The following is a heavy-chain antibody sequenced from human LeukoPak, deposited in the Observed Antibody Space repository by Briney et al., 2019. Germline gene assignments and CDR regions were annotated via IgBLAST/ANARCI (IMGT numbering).Heavy chain of an antibody. CDR2: IYYSGST. CDR1: GGSISSYY. V-gene: IGHV4-59*01. Sequence: SETLSLTCTASGGSISSYYWSWLRQPPGKGLVWIGYIYYSGSTNYNPSLKSRVTISVDTSKNQFSLKLSYVTAAGTAVYYCGRATRDFWCGYYHYWGQGPLVTVSS. CDR3: GRATRDFWCGYYHY. J-gene: IGHJ4*02. D-gene: IGHD3-3*01.